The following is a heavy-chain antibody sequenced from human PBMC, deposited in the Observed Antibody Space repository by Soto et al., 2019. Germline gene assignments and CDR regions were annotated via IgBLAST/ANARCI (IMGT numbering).Heavy chain of an antibody. V-gene: IGHV1-69*01. J-gene: IGHJ5*02. CDR3: ARGSLIAAAGTNWFDP. CDR2: IIPIFGTA. CDR1: GGTFSSYA. Sequence: QVQLVQSGDEVKRPGSSVKVSCKASGGTFSSYAISWVRQAPGQGLEWMGGIIPIFGTANYAQKFQGRVTITADESTSTAYMELSSLRSEDTAVYYCARGSLIAAAGTNWFDPWGQGTLVTVSS. D-gene: IGHD6-13*01.